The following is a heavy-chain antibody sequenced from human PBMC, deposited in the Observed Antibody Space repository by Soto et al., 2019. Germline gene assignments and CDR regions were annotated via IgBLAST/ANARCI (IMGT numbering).Heavy chain of an antibody. D-gene: IGHD3-3*01. CDR1: GVNFRTYG. CDR3: AKSDKGVFGLVMFPALDPFDV. J-gene: IGHJ3*01. Sequence: QVHLVESGGGVVQPGRSLRLSCVVSGVNFRTYGIHWVRQAPGQGLEWVAVISYDGANKFYADFVKGRFTISKDTSKHTVYLQMNSLGTEDTSLYLCAKSDKGVFGLVMFPALDPFDVWGQGTLGSVSS. CDR2: ISYDGANK. V-gene: IGHV3-30*18.